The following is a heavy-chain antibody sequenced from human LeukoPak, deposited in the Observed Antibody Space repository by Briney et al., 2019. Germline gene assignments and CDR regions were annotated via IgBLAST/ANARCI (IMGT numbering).Heavy chain of an antibody. D-gene: IGHD4-17*01. Sequence: PGGSLRLSCAASGFSFSDYGMNWVRRAPGKGLEWLSHINSNGAVISYADSVKGRFTISRDTAKSSPYLQMNSLKIEDTAIYFCARDPDGDYDFDYWGQGTLVTVSS. J-gene: IGHJ4*02. CDR3: ARDPDGDYDFDY. CDR1: GFSFSDYG. V-gene: IGHV3-48*01. CDR2: INSNGAVI.